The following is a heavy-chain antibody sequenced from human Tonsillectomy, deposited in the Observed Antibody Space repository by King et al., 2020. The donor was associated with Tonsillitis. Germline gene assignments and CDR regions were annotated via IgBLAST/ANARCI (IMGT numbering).Heavy chain of an antibody. D-gene: IGHD6-25*01. CDR1: GYTFTDFF. J-gene: IGHJ4*02. CDR3: ARDQSGDS. Sequence: VQLVQSGTEVKKPGASVKVSCKASGYTFTDFFIHWVRQAPGQGLEWMGWTNPNSGDTDYEQKFQSRVTMTSDTSISTAYMELSRLTSDDTAVYYCARDQSGDSWGLGTLVTVSS. V-gene: IGHV1-2*02. CDR2: TNPNSGDT.